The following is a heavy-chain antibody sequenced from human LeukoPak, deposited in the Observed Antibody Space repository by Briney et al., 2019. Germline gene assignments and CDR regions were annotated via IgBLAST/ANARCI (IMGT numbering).Heavy chain of an antibody. CDR2: IKQGGSER. Sequence: GGSLRLSCAACGFTFSSYAMSWVRQAPGKGLEWVANIKQGGSERYYVDSVKGRFIISRDNAKNSLYLQMNSLRAEDTAVYYCVREARESGGFDYWGQGTLVTVSS. CDR3: VREARESGGFDY. D-gene: IGHD5-24*01. V-gene: IGHV3-7*01. J-gene: IGHJ4*02. CDR1: GFTFSSYA.